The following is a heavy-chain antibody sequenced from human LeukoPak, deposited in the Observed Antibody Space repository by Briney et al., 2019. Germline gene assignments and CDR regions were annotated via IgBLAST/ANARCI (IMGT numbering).Heavy chain of an antibody. CDR2: INPNSGGA. J-gene: IGHJ4*02. CDR3: ARGQSLNDY. V-gene: IGHV1-2*02. CDR1: GYTFTEYY. Sequence: GASVKVSCKASGYTFTEYYMHWVRQAPGQGLEWMGWINPNSGGANYAENFQGRVTMTRDTSISTAYMELSSLRYEDTALYYCARGQSLNDYWGQGTLVTVSS.